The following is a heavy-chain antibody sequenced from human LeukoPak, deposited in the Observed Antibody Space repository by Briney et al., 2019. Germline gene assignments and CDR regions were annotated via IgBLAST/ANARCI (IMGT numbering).Heavy chain of an antibody. CDR2: ISAYNGNT. CDR3: ARAPPAKWELLGGFDY. V-gene: IGHV1-18*01. CDR1: GYTFTSYG. D-gene: IGHD1-26*01. J-gene: IGHJ4*02. Sequence: AASVKVSCKASGYTFTSYGISWVRQAPGQGLEWMGWISAYNGNTSYAQKFQGRVTMTRDTSTSTVYMELSSLRSEDTAVYYCARAPPAKWELLGGFDYWGQGTLVTVSS.